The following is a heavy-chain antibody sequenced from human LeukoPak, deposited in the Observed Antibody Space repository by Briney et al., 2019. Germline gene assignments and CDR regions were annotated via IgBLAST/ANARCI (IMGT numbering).Heavy chain of an antibody. Sequence: ASVKVSCKVSGYTVTEISMHWVRQAPGKGLEWMGGFDPEDGETIYAQKFQGRVTMTEDTSTDTAYMELSSLRSEDTAVYYCATDLAYCSTTSCHIPDYWGQGTLVTVSS. D-gene: IGHD2-2*02. J-gene: IGHJ4*02. CDR2: FDPEDGET. CDR3: ATDLAYCSTTSCHIPDY. V-gene: IGHV1-24*01. CDR1: GYTVTEIS.